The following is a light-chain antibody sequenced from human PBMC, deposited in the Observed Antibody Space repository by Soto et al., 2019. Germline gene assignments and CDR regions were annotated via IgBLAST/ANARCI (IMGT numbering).Light chain of an antibody. CDR2: GAS. J-gene: IGKJ1*01. V-gene: IGKV3-20*01. Sequence: EIVLTQSPGTLSLSPGERATLSCRASQSVSSSYLAWDQQKPGQAPRLLIYGASSRATGIPDRFSGSGSGTDFTLTISGLEPEDFAVYYCQQYGSSPWTFGQGTKVEIK. CDR1: QSVSSSY. CDR3: QQYGSSPWT.